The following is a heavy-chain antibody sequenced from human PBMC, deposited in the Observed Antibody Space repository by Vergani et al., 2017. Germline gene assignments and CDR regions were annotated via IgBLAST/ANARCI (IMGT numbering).Heavy chain of an antibody. CDR2: ISGGST. CDR1: GFSVSSTE. J-gene: IGHJ6*02. D-gene: IGHD2-2*01. Sequence: EVQLVESRGVLVQPGGSLRLSCAASGFSVSSTEMTWVRQAPGKGLEWVSSISGGSTYDADSREGRFTISRDNSKNSLYLQMNSLRAEDTAVYYCARDSPLVVPAAIFYYYYGMDVWGQGTTVTVSS. V-gene: IGHV3-38-3*01. CDR3: ARDSPLVVPAAIFYYYYGMDV.